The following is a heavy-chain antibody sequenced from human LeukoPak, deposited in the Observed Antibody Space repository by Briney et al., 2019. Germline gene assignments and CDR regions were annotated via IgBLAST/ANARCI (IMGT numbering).Heavy chain of an antibody. D-gene: IGHD1-1*01. V-gene: IGHV4-31*03. CDR2: IYYSGST. Sequence: PSETLSLTCTVSGGSISSGGYYWGWIRQHPGKGLEWIGYIYYSGSTYYNLSLRSRLTISVDTSKNQFSLKLSSVTAADTAVYYCARALERRAGFDYWGQGTLVTVSS. CDR1: GGSISSGGYY. J-gene: IGHJ4*02. CDR3: ARALERRAGFDY.